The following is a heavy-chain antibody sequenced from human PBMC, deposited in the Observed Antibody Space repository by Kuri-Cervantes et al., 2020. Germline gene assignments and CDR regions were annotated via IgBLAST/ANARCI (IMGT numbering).Heavy chain of an antibody. CDR1: GFTVSSNY. CDR2: IYSGGST. Sequence: GESLKISCAASGFTVSSNYMSWVRQAPGKGLEWVSLIYSGGSTSYADSVKGRFTISRDNSKNTLYLQMNSLRAEDTAVYYCARDEYYYDSSGYSLPYWGQGTLVTVSS. J-gene: IGHJ4*02. D-gene: IGHD3-22*01. CDR3: ARDEYYYDSSGYSLPY. V-gene: IGHV3-53*01.